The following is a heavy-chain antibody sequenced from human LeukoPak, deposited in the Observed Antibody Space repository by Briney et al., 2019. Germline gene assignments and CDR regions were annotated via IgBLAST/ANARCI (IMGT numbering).Heavy chain of an antibody. CDR3: ARGVYQLDY. CDR1: GFTFSTYW. D-gene: IGHD2-2*02. Sequence: GGSLRLSCAASGFTFSTYWMSWVRQAPGKGLEGVANMNEDGSEKYYVDSVKGRFTISRDSAKNSLYLQMNSLRAEDTAVYYCARGVYQLDYWGQGTLVTVSS. J-gene: IGHJ4*02. CDR2: MNEDGSEK. V-gene: IGHV3-7*01.